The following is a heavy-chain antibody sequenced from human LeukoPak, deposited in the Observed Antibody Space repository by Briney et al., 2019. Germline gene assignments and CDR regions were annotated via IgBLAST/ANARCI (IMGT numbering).Heavy chain of an antibody. Sequence: AASVKVSCKASGYTITDYYLHWVRQAPGQGLEWMGWIIPNTGGTNYAQKFQDWVTMSSDTSISTAYMELSSLRSDDTAVYYCARDCSYGSGSYYRKGYFDYWGQGTLVTVSS. CDR3: ARDCSYGSGSYYRKGYFDY. D-gene: IGHD3-10*01. V-gene: IGHV1-2*04. CDR2: IIPNTGGT. J-gene: IGHJ4*02. CDR1: GYTITDYY.